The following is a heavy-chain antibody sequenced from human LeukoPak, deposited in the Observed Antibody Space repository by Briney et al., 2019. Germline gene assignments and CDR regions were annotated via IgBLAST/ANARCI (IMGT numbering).Heavy chain of an antibody. CDR1: GGSFSGYY. CDR3: ARGSYDSSGYYPLLDY. CDR2: INHSGST. J-gene: IGHJ4*02. Sequence: SETLSLTCAVYGGSFSGYYWSWIRQPPGKGLEWIGEINHSGSTNYNPSLKSRVTISVDTSKNQFSLKLSSVTAADTAVYYCARGSYDSSGYYPLLDYWGQGTLDTVSS. D-gene: IGHD3-22*01. V-gene: IGHV4-34*01.